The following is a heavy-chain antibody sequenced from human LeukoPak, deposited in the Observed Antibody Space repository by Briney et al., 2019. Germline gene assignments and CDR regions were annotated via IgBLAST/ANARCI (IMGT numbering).Heavy chain of an antibody. Sequence: KPSETLSLTCTVSGGSISSYYWSWIRQPPGRGLEWIGYIYYSGSTNYNPSLKSRVTISVDTSKNQFSLKLSSVTAADTAVYYCARYYDNSVSLDYWGQGTLVTVSS. D-gene: IGHD3-22*01. CDR3: ARYYDNSVSLDY. CDR2: IYYSGST. J-gene: IGHJ4*02. CDR1: GGSISSYY. V-gene: IGHV4-59*08.